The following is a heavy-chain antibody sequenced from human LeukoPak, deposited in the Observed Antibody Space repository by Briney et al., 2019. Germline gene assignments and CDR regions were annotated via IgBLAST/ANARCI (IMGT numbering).Heavy chain of an antibody. V-gene: IGHV1-18*01. CDR1: GYTFTSYG. CDR2: ISAYNGNT. J-gene: IGHJ4*02. D-gene: IGHD3-16*02. Sequence: ASVKVSCKASGYTFTSYGISWVRQAPGQGLVWMGWISAYNGNTNYAQKLQGRVTMTTDTSTSTAYMELRSLRSDDTAVYYCARGTYYDYVWGSYRSLSFGYWGQGTLVTVSS. CDR3: ARGTYYDYVWGSYRSLSFGY.